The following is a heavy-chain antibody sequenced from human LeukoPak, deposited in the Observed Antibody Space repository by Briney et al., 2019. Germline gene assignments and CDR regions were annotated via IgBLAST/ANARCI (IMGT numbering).Heavy chain of an antibody. J-gene: IGHJ3*02. CDR1: GFTFSSYG. D-gene: IGHD6-19*01. V-gene: IGHV3-30*02. CDR2: IRYDGSNK. Sequence: GGSLRLSCAASGFTFSSYGMHWVRQAPGKGLEWVAFIRYDGSNKYYADSVKGRFTISRDNSKNTLYLQMNSLRAEDTAVYYCAKVISGWGGHDAFDIWGQGTMVTVSS. CDR3: AKVISGWGGHDAFDI.